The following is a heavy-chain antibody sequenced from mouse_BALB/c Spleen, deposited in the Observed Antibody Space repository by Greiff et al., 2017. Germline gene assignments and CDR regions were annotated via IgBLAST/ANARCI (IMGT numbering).Heavy chain of an antibody. CDR3: ARFDPFAY. CDR1: GFNIKDTY. Sequence: EVKLVESGAELVKPGASVKLSCTASGFNIKDTYMHWVKQRPEQGLEWIGRIDPANGNTKYDPKFQGKATITADTSSNTAYLQLSSLTSEDTAVYYCARFDPFAYWGQGTLVTVSA. V-gene: IGHV14-3*02. CDR2: IDPANGNT. J-gene: IGHJ3*01.